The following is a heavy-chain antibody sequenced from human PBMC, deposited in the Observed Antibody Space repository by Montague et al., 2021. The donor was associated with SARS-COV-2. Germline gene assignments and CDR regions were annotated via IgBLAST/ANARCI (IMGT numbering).Heavy chain of an antibody. Sequence: SETLSLTCTVSGGSISSSSYYWGWIRQPPGKGLEWIGSIYYSGSTNYNPSLKSRVTISVDTSKNQFSLKLSSVTAADTAVYYCARAFVVVIAIDAFDIWGQGTMVTVSS. CDR1: GGSISSSSYY. V-gene: IGHV4-39*07. CDR2: IYYSGST. CDR3: ARAFVVVIAIDAFDI. D-gene: IGHD2-21*01. J-gene: IGHJ3*02.